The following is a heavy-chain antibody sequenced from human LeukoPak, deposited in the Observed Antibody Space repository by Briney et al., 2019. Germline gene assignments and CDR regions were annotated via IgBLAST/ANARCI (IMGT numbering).Heavy chain of an antibody. V-gene: IGHV3-66*02. D-gene: IGHD2-21*02. J-gene: IGHJ4*02. CDR1: GFTVSSNY. Sequence: GGSLRLSCAASGFTVSSNYMSWVRQAPGKGLEWVSVIYSGGSTYYADSVKGRFTISRDNSKNTLYLQMNSLRAEDTAVYYCVRERWGRGYFDYWGQGTLVTVSS. CDR2: IYSGGST. CDR3: VRERWGRGYFDY.